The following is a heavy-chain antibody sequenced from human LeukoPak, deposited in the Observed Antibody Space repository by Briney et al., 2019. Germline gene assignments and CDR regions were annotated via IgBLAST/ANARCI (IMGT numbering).Heavy chain of an antibody. J-gene: IGHJ4*02. V-gene: IGHV3-30-3*01. CDR1: GFTFSSYA. CDR3: AKAKEAGNIDY. D-gene: IGHD6-13*01. CDR2: ISYDGSNK. Sequence: PGGSLRLSCAASGFTFSSYAMHWVRQAPGKGLEWVAVISYDGSNKYHADSVKGRFTISRDNSKNTLYLQMNSLRAEDTAVYYCAKAKEAGNIDYWGQGTLVTVSS.